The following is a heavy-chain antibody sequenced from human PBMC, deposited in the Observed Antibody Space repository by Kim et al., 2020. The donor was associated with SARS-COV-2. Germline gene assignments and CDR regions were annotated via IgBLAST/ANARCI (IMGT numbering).Heavy chain of an antibody. CDR2: ISYDGSNK. Sequence: GGSLRLSCAASGFTFSSYAMHWVRQAPGKGLEWVAVISYDGSNKYYADSVKGRFTIPRDNSKNTLYLQMNSLRAEDTAVYYCARSGSGSYWNWFDPWGQG. CDR3: ARSGSGSYWNWFDP. D-gene: IGHD3-10*01. CDR1: GFTFSSYA. V-gene: IGHV3-30-3*01. J-gene: IGHJ5*02.